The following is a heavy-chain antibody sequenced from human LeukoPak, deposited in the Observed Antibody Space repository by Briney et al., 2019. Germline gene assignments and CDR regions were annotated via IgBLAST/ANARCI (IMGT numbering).Heavy chain of an antibody. V-gene: IGHV4-39*01. D-gene: IGHD6-19*01. J-gene: IGHJ3*02. CDR2: IYYSGST. Sequence: SETLSLTCTVSGGSISSSSYYWGWIRQPPGKGLEWIGSIYYSGSTYYNPSLKSRVTIFVDTSKNQFSLQLSSVTAADTAVYYCARPDSSAWGYAFDIWGQGTMVTVSS. CDR3: ARPDSSAWGYAFDI. CDR1: GGSISSSSYY.